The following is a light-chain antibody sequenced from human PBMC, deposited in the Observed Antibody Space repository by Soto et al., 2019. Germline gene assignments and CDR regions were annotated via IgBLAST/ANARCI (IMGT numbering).Light chain of an antibody. CDR2: SDD. CDR3: AAWDDNLNGPL. J-gene: IGLJ3*02. CDR1: NSNIGRYS. Sequence: QSVLTQPHSLSGTPGQRVPISCSGSNSNIGRYSVNWYQHFPGTAPKILIYSDDERPSGVPDRFSGSKSGTSASLAISGLQSEDEAEYYCAAWDDNLNGPLFGGGTKLTVL. V-gene: IGLV1-44*01.